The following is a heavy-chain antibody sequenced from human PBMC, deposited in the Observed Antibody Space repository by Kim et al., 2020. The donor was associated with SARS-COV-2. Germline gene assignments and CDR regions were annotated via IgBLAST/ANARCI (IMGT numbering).Heavy chain of an antibody. CDR1: GYTFTSYG. J-gene: IGHJ6*02. Sequence: ASVKVSCKASGYTFTSYGISWVRQAPGQGLEWMGWISAYNGNTNYAQKLQGRVTMTTDTSTSTAYMELRSLRSDDTAVYYCARDSHQKYSSGWYLYYYGMDVWGQGTTVTVSS. V-gene: IGHV1-18*01. D-gene: IGHD6-19*01. CDR3: ARDSHQKYSSGWYLYYYGMDV. CDR2: ISAYNGNT.